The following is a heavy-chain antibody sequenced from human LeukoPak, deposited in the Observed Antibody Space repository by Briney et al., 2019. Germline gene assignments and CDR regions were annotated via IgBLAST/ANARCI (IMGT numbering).Heavy chain of an antibody. V-gene: IGHV3-23*01. D-gene: IGHD4-17*01. J-gene: IGHJ3*01. CDR2: IRGSGLTT. Sequence: QTGGSLRLSCAASGFTFSNYALIWVRQGPVKGLEWVSAIRGSGLTTFYADSVKARFTISRDNSKNTLYLQMNSLRAEDTAVYYCARDPNGDYIGAFDFWGQGTKVTVSS. CDR1: GFTFSNYA. CDR3: ARDPNGDYIGAFDF.